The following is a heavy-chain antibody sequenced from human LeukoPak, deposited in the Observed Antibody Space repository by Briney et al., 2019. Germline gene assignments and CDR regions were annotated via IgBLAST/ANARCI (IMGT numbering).Heavy chain of an antibody. CDR2: IRYDGINK. J-gene: IGHJ3*02. CDR3: AKVLPHPSGRSAAGVLDAFDI. Sequence: GGSLRLSCAASGYTFNAYGMHWVRQAPGKGLEWVAFIRYDGINKDYADSVKGRFTFSRDSSKNTLYLLMNSLKTEDTAVYYCAKVLPHPSGRSAAGVLDAFDIWGQGTMVTVSS. CDR1: GYTFNAYG. V-gene: IGHV3-30*02. D-gene: IGHD6-13*01.